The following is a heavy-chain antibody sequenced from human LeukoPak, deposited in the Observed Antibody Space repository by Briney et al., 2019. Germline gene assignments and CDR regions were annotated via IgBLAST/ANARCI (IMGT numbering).Heavy chain of an antibody. CDR1: GFTFSSYW. CDR3: ARLFVAGSFAFDY. V-gene: IGHV3-7*01. D-gene: IGHD6-19*01. J-gene: IGHJ4*02. CDR2: IKQDGSEK. Sequence: GGSLRLSCAASGFTFSSYWMSWVRQAPGKGLEWVANIKQDGSEKYYVDSVKGRFTISGGNAKNSLYLQMNSLRAEDTAVYYCARLFVAGSFAFDYWGQGTLVTVSS.